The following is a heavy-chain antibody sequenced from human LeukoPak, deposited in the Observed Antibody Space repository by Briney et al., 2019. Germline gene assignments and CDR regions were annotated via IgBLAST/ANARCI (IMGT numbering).Heavy chain of an antibody. D-gene: IGHD2-15*01. Sequence: GRSLGLSHAASGFTLSSYAIHCVPGARTKGREYVSDHSSNGGSTYYANSVKGRFTISRDNSKNALYLQMGSLRAEDMAVYCCARECCSVGHCYYYFDYWGQGTLVTVSS. CDR1: GFTLSSYA. CDR3: ARECCSVGHCYYYFDY. CDR2: HSSNGGST. V-gene: IGHV3-64*01. J-gene: IGHJ4*02.